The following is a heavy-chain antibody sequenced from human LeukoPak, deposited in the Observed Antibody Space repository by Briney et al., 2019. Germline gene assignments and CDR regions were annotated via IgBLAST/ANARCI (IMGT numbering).Heavy chain of an antibody. J-gene: IGHJ4*02. V-gene: IGHV4-59*01. D-gene: IGHD6-25*01. CDR2: IFHSGIT. CDR1: GGSISPYY. Sequence: SETLSLTCSVSGGSISPYYWSWFRQPPGKGLEWIGCIFHSGITTYNPSLKSRVTISLDSSKNQFFLRLTSVTAADTAMYYCARAETLAAIYFDFWGQGSLVTVSS. CDR3: ARAETLAAIYFDF.